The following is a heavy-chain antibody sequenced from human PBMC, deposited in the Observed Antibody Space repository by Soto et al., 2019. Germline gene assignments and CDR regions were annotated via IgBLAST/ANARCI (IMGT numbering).Heavy chain of an antibody. Sequence: SVKVSCKASGGTFSSYAISWVRQAPGQGLEWMGGIIPIFGTANYAQKFQGRVTITADESTSTAYMELSSLRSEDTAVYYCAREGSYYYDSSGYYQADYFDYWSQGTLVTVSS. J-gene: IGHJ4*02. CDR3: AREGSYYYDSSGYYQADYFDY. CDR1: GGTFSSYA. CDR2: IIPIFGTA. V-gene: IGHV1-69*13. D-gene: IGHD3-22*01.